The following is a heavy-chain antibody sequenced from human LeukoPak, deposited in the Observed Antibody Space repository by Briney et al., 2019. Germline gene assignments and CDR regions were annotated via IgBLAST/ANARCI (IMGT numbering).Heavy chain of an antibody. D-gene: IGHD3-10*01. J-gene: IGHJ5*02. CDR3: ARVLVGSGGGPGLNWFDP. CDR2: IYTSGST. V-gene: IGHV4-4*07. Sequence: SETLSLICTVSGGSISSYYWSWIRQPAGKGLEWIGRIYTSGSTNYNPSLKSRVTMSVDTSKNQFSLKLSSVTAADTAVYYCARVLVGSGGGPGLNWFDPWGQGTLVTVSS. CDR1: GGSISSYY.